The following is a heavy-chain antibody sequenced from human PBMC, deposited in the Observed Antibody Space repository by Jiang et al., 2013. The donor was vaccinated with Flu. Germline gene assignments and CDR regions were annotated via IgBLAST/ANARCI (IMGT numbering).Heavy chain of an antibody. CDR2: ISYDGSNK. D-gene: IGHD2-2*01. V-gene: IGHV3-30*18. J-gene: IGHJ6*02. CDR1: GFTFSSYG. Sequence: VQLVESGGGVVQPGRSLRLSCAASGFTFSSYGMHWVRQAPGKGLEWVAVISYDGSNKYYADSVKGRFTISRDNSKNTLYLQMNSLRAEDTAVYYCAKDRDIVVVPAAIVGMDVWGQGTTVTVSS. CDR3: AKDRDIVVVPAAIVGMDV.